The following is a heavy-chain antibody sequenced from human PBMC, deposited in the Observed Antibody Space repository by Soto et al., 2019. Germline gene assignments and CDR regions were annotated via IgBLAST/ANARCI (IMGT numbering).Heavy chain of an antibody. V-gene: IGHV1-8*01. CDR1: GYTFTTYD. Sequence: QVQLVQSGAEVKKPGASVKVSCKASGYTFTTYDINWVRQATGQGLEWVGWMKPKSGYTGFAQKFQGRVSMTRDTSISTAYMELSSLRSEDTAVYYCVRVFGSIDYWGQGTLVTVSS. CDR2: MKPKSGYT. D-gene: IGHD2-21*01. CDR3: VRVFGSIDY. J-gene: IGHJ4*02.